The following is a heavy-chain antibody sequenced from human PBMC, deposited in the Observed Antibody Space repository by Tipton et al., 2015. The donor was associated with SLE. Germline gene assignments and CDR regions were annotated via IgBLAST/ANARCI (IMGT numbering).Heavy chain of an antibody. CDR1: GGSFSGYY. Sequence: TLSLTCVVSGGSFSGYYWNWIRQPPGKGLEWIGEINDSGTTNYNASLKSRVTMSVDTPKKQFSLKLSSVTAADTAVYYCAADSSGYRSFDCWGQGTLVTVSS. D-gene: IGHD3-22*01. CDR3: AADSSGYRSFDC. V-gene: IGHV4-34*01. J-gene: IGHJ4*02. CDR2: INDSGTT.